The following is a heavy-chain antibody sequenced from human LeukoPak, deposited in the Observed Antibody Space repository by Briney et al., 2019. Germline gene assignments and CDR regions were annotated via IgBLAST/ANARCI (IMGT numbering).Heavy chain of an antibody. CDR3: ARGTVTINY. Sequence: PSETLSLTCTVSGDSISSYYWSWIRQPPGKGLEWIGEINHSGSTNYNPSLKSRVTISVDTSKNQFSLKLSSVTAADTAVYYCARGTVTINYWGQGTLVTVSS. CDR2: INHSGST. V-gene: IGHV4-34*01. J-gene: IGHJ4*02. CDR1: GDSISSYY. D-gene: IGHD4-17*01.